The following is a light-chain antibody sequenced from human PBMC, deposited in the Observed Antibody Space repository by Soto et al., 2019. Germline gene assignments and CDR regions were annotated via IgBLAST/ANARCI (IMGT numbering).Light chain of an antibody. CDR2: GAS. J-gene: IGKJ1*01. V-gene: IGKV3D-15*01. CDR1: QSVSSN. CDR3: QQDNNWPPRT. Sequence: EIVMTQSPATLSVSPGERATLSCRASQSVSSNLAWYQQKPGQAPRLLIYGASTRATGIPARFSGSGSGTEFTITISSLQSEDFAVYSCQQDNNWPPRTFGQGTKVEIK.